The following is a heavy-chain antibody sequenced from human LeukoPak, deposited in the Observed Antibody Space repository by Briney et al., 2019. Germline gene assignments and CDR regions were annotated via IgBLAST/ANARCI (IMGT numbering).Heavy chain of an antibody. D-gene: IGHD6-13*01. J-gene: IGHJ5*02. CDR1: GDSIRSYY. CDR2: IYYSGST. V-gene: IGHV4-59*08. Sequence: NASETLSLTCTVSGDSIRSYYWSWIRQPPGKGLEWIGYIYYSGSTNYNPSLKSRVTISVDTSKNHFSLKLSSVTAADTAVYYCARRTAAAALDPWGQGTLVTVSS. CDR3: ARRTAAAALDP.